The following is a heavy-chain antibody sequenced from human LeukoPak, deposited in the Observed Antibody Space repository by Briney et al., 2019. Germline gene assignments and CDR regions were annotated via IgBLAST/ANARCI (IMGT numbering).Heavy chain of an antibody. J-gene: IGHJ3*02. Sequence: GASVKVSCKASGYTFITYDINWVRQATGQGLEWMGWMNPNSGNTGYAQKFQGRVTMTRNTSITTAYMERSSLRSEDTAVYYCARRYCSSTNCYRAFDIWGQGTMVTVSS. CDR3: ARRYCSSTNCYRAFDI. CDR1: GYTFITYD. CDR2: MNPNSGNT. D-gene: IGHD2-2*01. V-gene: IGHV1-8*01.